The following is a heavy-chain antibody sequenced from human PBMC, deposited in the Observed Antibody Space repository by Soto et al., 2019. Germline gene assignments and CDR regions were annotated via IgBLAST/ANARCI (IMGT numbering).Heavy chain of an antibody. J-gene: IGHJ4*02. Sequence: ASVKVSCKASGYTFTGYYMHWVRQAPGQGLEWMGWINPNSGGTNYAQKFQGWVTMTRDTSISTAYMELSRLRSDGTAVYYCARENYDGTYFDYWGQGTLVTVSS. D-gene: IGHD3-3*01. CDR1: GYTFTGYY. CDR2: INPNSGGT. V-gene: IGHV1-2*04. CDR3: ARENYDGTYFDY.